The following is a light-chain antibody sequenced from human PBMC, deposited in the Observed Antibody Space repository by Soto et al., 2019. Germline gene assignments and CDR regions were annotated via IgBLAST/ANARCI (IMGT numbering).Light chain of an antibody. J-gene: IGKJ1*01. V-gene: IGKV3-20*01. CDR3: QQYGSSRT. Sequence: EFVLTQSPGTLSLSPGERATLSCRASQSVSSNYLAWYQQRPGQAPRLLIYGASTRATGIPARFSGSGSGTAFTLTISSLQSEDFAVYYCQQYGSSRTFGQGTKVDIK. CDR2: GAS. CDR1: QSVSSNY.